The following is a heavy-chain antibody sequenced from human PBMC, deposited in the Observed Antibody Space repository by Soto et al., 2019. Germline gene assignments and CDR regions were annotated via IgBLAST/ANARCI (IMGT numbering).Heavy chain of an antibody. CDR1: GFSFSDYA. CDR3: AKGPYCSGYYHNWFDS. V-gene: IGHV3-23*01. J-gene: IGHJ5*01. D-gene: IGHD3-22*01. CDR2: ISRTGDSA. Sequence: EVHLMESGGALVQPGGSLTLSCAASGFSFSDYAMSWVRQAPGKGLEWVSSISRTGDSAYYADSVKGRFAISRDRSKNRLDLQMNSLRVEDTAVYYWAKGPYCSGYYHNWFDSWGQGTLITVSS.